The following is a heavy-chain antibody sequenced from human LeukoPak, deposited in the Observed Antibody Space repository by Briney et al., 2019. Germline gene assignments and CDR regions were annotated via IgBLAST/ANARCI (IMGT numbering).Heavy chain of an antibody. J-gene: IGHJ4*02. D-gene: IGHD5-18*01. CDR1: GYTFLSYG. Sequence: GASVKVSCKTSGYTFLSYGVSWVRQAPGQRLEWMGWISTYNYNTNYAQEFRGRVTMTTDTSTSTVYMELRSLRSDDTAIYYCARQVDTTMALPDYWGQGTLVTVSS. CDR3: ARQVDTTMALPDY. CDR2: ISTYNYNT. V-gene: IGHV1-18*01.